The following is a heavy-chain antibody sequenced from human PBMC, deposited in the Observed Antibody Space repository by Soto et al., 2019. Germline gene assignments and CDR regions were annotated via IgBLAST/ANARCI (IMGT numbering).Heavy chain of an antibody. Sequence: PGESLKISCKGSGYSFTSYWISWVRQMPGKGLEWMGRIDPSDSYTNYSPSFQGHVTISADKSISTAYLQWSSLKASDTAMYYCARIPPIEIAARPFDYWGQGTLVTVSS. D-gene: IGHD6-6*01. CDR3: ARIPPIEIAARPFDY. CDR2: IDPSDSYT. J-gene: IGHJ4*02. V-gene: IGHV5-10-1*01. CDR1: GYSFTSYW.